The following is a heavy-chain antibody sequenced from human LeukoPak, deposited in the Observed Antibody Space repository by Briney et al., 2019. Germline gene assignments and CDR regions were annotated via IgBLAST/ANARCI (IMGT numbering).Heavy chain of an antibody. V-gene: IGHV4-39*07. D-gene: IGHD1-14*01. CDR2: IYYSGST. CDR1: GGSISSSSYY. J-gene: IGHJ5*02. CDR3: ARGRPYNVGLPPWFDP. Sequence: PSETLFLTCTVSGGSISSSSYYWGWIRQPPGKGLEWIGSIYYSGSTYYNPSLKSRLTISVDTSKNQFSLKLSSVTAADTAVYYCARGRPYNVGLPPWFDPWGQGTLVTVSS.